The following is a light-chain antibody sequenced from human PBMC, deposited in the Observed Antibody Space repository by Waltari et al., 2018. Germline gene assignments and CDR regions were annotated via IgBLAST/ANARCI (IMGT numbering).Light chain of an antibody. CDR2: QDS. J-gene: IGLJ1*01. CDR1: NLGDKY. CDR3: QAWDSSTYV. V-gene: IGLV3-1*01. Sequence: SYELTQPPSVSFSPGQTASITCSGDNLGDKYACWYQQKPGQSPVLVIYQDSKRPSGIPERFSGSNSGNTATLTISGTQAMDEADYYCQAWDSSTYVFGTGTKVTVL.